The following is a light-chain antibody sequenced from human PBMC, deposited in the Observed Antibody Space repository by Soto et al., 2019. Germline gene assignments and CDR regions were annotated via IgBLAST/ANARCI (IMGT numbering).Light chain of an antibody. V-gene: IGKV1D-8*01. J-gene: IGKJ1*01. CDR3: QHYNSYSEA. Sequence: VICMTQYPSLLSASTGDRVTISCRMSQGISSYLAWYQQKPGKAPELLIYAASTLQSGVPSRFSGSVSGTDFTLTISCLQSDDVATYDGQHYNSYSEAFGQGTKVYIK. CDR1: QGISSY. CDR2: AAS.